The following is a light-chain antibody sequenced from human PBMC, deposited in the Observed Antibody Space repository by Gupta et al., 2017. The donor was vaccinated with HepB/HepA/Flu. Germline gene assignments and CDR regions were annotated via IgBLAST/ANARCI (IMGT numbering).Light chain of an antibody. CDR3: QVWDHTGDSPVL. CDR2: DDR. Sequence: SSVLPQPPSVSLAPGQTARITCGGTTIGGRSVNWYQHMSGQAPVLVIYDDRERPSGSPERVSGSNSGNTATVTISGVDVGEEADYYFQVWDHTGDSPVLFGGGTKLTVL. CDR1: TIGGRS. J-gene: IGLJ2*01. V-gene: IGLV3-21*01.